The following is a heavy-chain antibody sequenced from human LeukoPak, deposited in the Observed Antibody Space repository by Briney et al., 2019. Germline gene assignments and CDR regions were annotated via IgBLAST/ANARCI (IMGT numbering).Heavy chain of an antibody. CDR2: ISWNSGII. CDR1: GFTFHDYA. Sequence: GGSLRLSCAASGFTFHDYAMHWVRQAPGKGLEWVSGISWNSGIIGYADSVKGRFTTSRDNAKNSLYLQMNNLRAEDTAFYYCVRHDFWSGFKGGDYWGQGTLVTVSS. J-gene: IGHJ4*02. CDR3: VRHDFWSGFKGGDY. D-gene: IGHD3-3*01. V-gene: IGHV3-9*01.